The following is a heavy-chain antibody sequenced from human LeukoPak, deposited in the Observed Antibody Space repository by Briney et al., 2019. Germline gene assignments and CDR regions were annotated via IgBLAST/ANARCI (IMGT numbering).Heavy chain of an antibody. CDR2: IYYSGST. J-gene: IGHJ4*02. V-gene: IGHV4-59*01. Sequence: PSETLSLTCTVSGDSISSYYWSWIRQPPGKGLEWIGYIYYSGSTNYNSSLKSRVTISVDTSKNQFSLKLSSVTAADTAVYYCAREVGRGLFDYWGQGTLVTVSS. CDR1: GDSISSYY. D-gene: IGHD1-26*01. CDR3: AREVGRGLFDY.